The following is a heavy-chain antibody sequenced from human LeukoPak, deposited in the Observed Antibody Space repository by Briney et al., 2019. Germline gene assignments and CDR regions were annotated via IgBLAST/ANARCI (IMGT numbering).Heavy chain of an antibody. Sequence: GGSLRLSCTASVFAFSNYEMTWVRQAPGKGLDWVSNIGGSGANTYYADSVKGRFTISRDNSKNTLYLQMNSLRAEDTAVYYCAKPSYYYDSSGPDWGQGTLVTVSS. D-gene: IGHD3-22*01. J-gene: IGHJ4*02. CDR3: AKPSYYYDSSGPD. V-gene: IGHV3-23*01. CDR2: IGGSGANT. CDR1: VFAFSNYE.